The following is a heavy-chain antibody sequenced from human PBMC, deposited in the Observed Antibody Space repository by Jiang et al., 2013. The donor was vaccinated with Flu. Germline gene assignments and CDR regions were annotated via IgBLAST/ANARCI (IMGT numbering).Heavy chain of an antibody. CDR1: GYTFTSYD. V-gene: IGHV1-8*01. CDR3: ARNYFQTGNFDS. J-gene: IGHJ4*02. CDR2: MSPNNGNT. D-gene: IGHD3-9*01. Sequence: LVESGAEVKKPGASVKVSCKASGYTFTSYDINWVRQATGQGLEWLGWMSPNNGNTGYAQKFQGRVTMTRDTSISTAYMELSSLRSEDTAVYYCARNYFQTGNFDSWGQGTLVTVSS.